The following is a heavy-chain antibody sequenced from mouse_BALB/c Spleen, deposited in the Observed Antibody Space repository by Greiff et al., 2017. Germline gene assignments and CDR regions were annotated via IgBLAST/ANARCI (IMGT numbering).Heavy chain of an antibody. CDR3: ARHELNGAWFAY. Sequence: EVKLVESGGGLVQPGESLKLSCESNEYEFPSHDMPWVRKTPEKRLELVAAINSDGGSTYYPDTMERRFIISRDNTKKTLYLQMSSLRSEDAALYYCARHELNGAWFAYWGQGTLVTVSA. D-gene: IGHD2-12*01. CDR1: EYEFPSHD. V-gene: IGHV5-2*01. CDR2: INSDGGST. J-gene: IGHJ3*01.